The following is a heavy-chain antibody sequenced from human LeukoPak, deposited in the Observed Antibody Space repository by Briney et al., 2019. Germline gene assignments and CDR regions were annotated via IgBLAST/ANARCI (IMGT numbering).Heavy chain of an antibody. CDR1: GFTFSSFG. V-gene: IGHV3-30*02. CDR2: IRFDGSNE. Sequence: GGSLRLSCAASGFTFSSFGMHWVRQAPGKGLGWVASIRFDGSNEKYADSVKGRFTISRDNPKNTLYVQMNSLSAEDTALYYCAKGTAGIGVAGTFGYLDYWGQGTLVAVSS. CDR3: AKGTAGIGVAGTFGYLDY. J-gene: IGHJ4*02. D-gene: IGHD6-19*01.